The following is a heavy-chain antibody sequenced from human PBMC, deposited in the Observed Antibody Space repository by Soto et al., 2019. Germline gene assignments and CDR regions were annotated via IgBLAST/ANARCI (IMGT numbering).Heavy chain of an antibody. V-gene: IGHV1-18*01. Sequence: GQGLEWMGWISAYNGNTNYAQKLQGRVTMTTDTSTSTAYMELRSLRSDDTAVYYCASITAMVPHFAYWGQGTLVTGSS. CDR2: ISAYNGNT. J-gene: IGHJ4*02. D-gene: IGHD5-18*01. CDR3: ASITAMVPHFAY.